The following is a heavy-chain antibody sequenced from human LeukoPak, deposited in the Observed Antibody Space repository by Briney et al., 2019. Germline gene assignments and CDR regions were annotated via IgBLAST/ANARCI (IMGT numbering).Heavy chain of an antibody. CDR2: ISSSSSYI. CDR1: GFTFSSYS. CDR3: AGNPATMKVDY. V-gene: IGHV3-21*01. Sequence: GGSLRLSCAASGFTFSSYSMNWVRQAPGKGLEWVSSISSSSSYIYYADSVKGRFIISRDNAKNSLYLQMNSLRAEDTAVYYCAGNPATMKVDYWGQGTLVTVSS. J-gene: IGHJ4*02. D-gene: IGHD5-24*01.